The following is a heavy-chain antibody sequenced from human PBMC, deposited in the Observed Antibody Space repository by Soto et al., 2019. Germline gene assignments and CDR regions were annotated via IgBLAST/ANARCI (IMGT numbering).Heavy chain of an antibody. V-gene: IGHV3-21*01. D-gene: IGHD4-4*01. CDR2: ISSSSSYI. CDR1: GFTFSSYS. Sequence: GSLRLSCAASGFTFSSYSMNWVRQAPGKGLEWVSSISSSSSYIYYADSVKGRFTISRDNAKNSLYLQMNSLRAEDTAVYYCARDRTNTVPSRFEPWGQGTLVSGLL. J-gene: IGHJ5*02. CDR3: ARDRTNTVPSRFEP.